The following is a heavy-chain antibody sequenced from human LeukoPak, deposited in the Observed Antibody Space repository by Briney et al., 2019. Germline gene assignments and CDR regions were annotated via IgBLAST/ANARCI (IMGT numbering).Heavy chain of an antibody. D-gene: IGHD6-13*01. CDR3: ARGLGYTGFYY. Sequence: ASVKVSCKASGYTFTSYGIRWVRQAPGQGLEWMGWISDYNRNTNYAQTLQGRVTMTTDTSTSTAYMELRSLRSDDTAVYYCARGLGYTGFYYWGQGTLVTVSS. V-gene: IGHV1-18*01. J-gene: IGHJ4*02. CDR2: ISDYNRNT. CDR1: GYTFTSYG.